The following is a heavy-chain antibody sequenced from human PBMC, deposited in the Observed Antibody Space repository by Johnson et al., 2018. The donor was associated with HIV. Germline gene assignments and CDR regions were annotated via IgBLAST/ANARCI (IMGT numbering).Heavy chain of an antibody. J-gene: IGHJ3*02. D-gene: IGHD3-16*01. CDR1: GFTFSSNA. CDR3: ARDRVLRCRELWPQDALDI. V-gene: IGHV3-30-3*01. CDR2: ISFAGTNT. Sequence: QVQLVESGGGVVQPGRSLRLSCAASGFTFSSNAMHWVRQSPGQGLEWVAVISFAGTNTYYGDSVKGRFTISRDNSNNTLYLQMNSLRTEDTARYYWARDRVLRCRELWPQDALDIWGQGTMVTVSS.